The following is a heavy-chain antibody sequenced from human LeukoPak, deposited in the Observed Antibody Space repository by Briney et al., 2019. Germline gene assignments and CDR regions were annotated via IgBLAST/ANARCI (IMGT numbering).Heavy chain of an antibody. Sequence: ASETLSLTCTVAGGSVSRDYWSWVRQPAGKGLEWIGRIYTSGSTNYNPSLKSRVTMSVDTSKNQFSLKLSSVTAADTAVYYCARGSRGSTSERHLRYYYYYYMDVWGKGTTVTVSS. CDR1: GGSVSRDY. CDR3: ARGSRGSTSERHLRYYYYYYMDV. D-gene: IGHD2-2*01. CDR2: IYTSGST. V-gene: IGHV4-4*07. J-gene: IGHJ6*03.